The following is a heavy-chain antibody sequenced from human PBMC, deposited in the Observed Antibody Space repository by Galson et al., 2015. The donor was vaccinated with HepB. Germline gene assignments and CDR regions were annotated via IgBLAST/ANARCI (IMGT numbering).Heavy chain of an antibody. CDR3: ARQLVGATSFDY. D-gene: IGHD1-26*01. J-gene: IGHJ4*02. CDR1: GGTFSSYA. V-gene: IGHV1-69*13. CDR2: IIPIFGTA. Sequence: SAKVSCKASGGTFSSYAISWVRQAPGQGLEWMGGIIPIFGTANYAQKFQGRVTITADESTSTAYMELSSLISEDTAVYYCARQLVGATSFDYWGQGTLVTVSS.